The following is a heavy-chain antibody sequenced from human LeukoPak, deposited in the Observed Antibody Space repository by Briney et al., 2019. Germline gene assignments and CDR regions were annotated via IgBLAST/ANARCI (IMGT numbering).Heavy chain of an antibody. CDR3: AREIRYCSSTSCYWDYGMDV. D-gene: IGHD2-2*01. CDR2: IYYSGST. Sequence: PSETLSLTCTVSGGSISSYYWSWIRQPPGKGLEWIGYIYYSGSTNYNPSLKSRVTISVDTSKNQFSLKLSSVTAADTAVYYCAREIRYCSSTSCYWDYGMDVWGQGTTVTVSS. CDR1: GGSISSYY. J-gene: IGHJ6*02. V-gene: IGHV4-59*12.